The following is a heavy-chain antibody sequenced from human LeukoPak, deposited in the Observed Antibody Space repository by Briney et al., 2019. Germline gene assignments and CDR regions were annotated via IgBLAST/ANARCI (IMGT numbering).Heavy chain of an antibody. CDR2: LSYDGSIK. J-gene: IGHJ3*02. Sequence: GKSLRLSCAASGFTFSTYSIHWVRQAPGKGLEWVAVLSYDGSIKYYADSVKGRFTISRDNSKNTVYLQMNSLRTEDTAVYYCTRVISLWELHDAFDIWGHGTMVTVSS. CDR1: GFTFSTYS. CDR3: TRVISLWELHDAFDI. V-gene: IGHV3-30-3*01. D-gene: IGHD1-26*01.